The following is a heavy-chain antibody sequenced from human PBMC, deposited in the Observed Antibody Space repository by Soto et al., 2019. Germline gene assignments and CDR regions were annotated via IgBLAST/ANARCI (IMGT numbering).Heavy chain of an antibody. V-gene: IGHV5-51*01. CDR2: IYPGDSDT. CDR1: GYSFTSYW. Sequence: GESLKISCKGSGYSFTSYWIGWVRQMPGKGLEWMGIIYPGDSDTRYSPSFQGQVTISADKSISTAYLQWRSLKASDTAMYYCARQAVVTYYYYYGMDVWGQGTTVTVSS. CDR3: ARQAVVTYYYYYGMDV. D-gene: IGHD2-15*01. J-gene: IGHJ6*02.